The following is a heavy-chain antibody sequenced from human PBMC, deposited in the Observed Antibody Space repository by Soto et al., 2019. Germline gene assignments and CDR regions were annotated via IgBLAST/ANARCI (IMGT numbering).Heavy chain of an antibody. J-gene: IGHJ4*02. D-gene: IGHD3-16*01. V-gene: IGHV1-8*01. CDR2: VNANSGNA. Sequence: QVQLVQSGAEVRWPGASVRVSCEASGYTFNTYDINWVRQAPGQGLEWMGWVNANSGNAGYAQKFQGRVTMTTSSYIRKAYMDLNSLRSDDTAVYYCARGWGRWPHEKPGDYWGQGTLVTVSS. CDR1: GYTFNTYD. CDR3: ARGWGRWPHEKPGDY.